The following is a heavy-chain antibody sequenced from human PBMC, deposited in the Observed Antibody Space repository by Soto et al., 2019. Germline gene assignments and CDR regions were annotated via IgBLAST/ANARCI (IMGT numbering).Heavy chain of an antibody. CDR3: ARARVGDLNSSSSGRYYYYYGMDV. D-gene: IGHD6-6*01. V-gene: IGHV3-33*01. CDR1: GFPFSSYG. J-gene: IGHJ6*02. Sequence: GGSLRLSCAASGFPFSSYGLHWVRQAPGKGLEWVAVIWYDGSNKYYADSVKGRFTISRDNSKNTLYLQMNSRRAEDTAVYYCARARVGDLNSSSSGRYYYYYGMDVWGQGTTVTVSS. CDR2: IWYDGSNK.